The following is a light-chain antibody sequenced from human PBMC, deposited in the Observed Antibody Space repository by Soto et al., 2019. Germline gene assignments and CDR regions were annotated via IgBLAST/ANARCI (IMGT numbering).Light chain of an antibody. J-gene: IGKJ5*01. CDR1: QSVRSSY. CDR2: GAS. Sequence: EIVLTQSPDTLSLSPGKRATLSCRASQSVRSSYLAWYQQKPGQAPRLLIYGASSRATGIPDRFSGSGSGTDFTLTISRLEPEDFAVYYCQQYSASPSITFGQGTRLEIK. V-gene: IGKV3-20*01. CDR3: QQYSASPSIT.